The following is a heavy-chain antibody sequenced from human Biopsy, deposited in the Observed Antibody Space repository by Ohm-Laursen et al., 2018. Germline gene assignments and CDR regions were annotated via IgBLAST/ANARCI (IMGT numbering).Heavy chain of an antibody. J-gene: IGHJ4*02. CDR3: ATAAYAPPYFDL. D-gene: IGHD4-17*01. CDR2: ITGGGNYI. Sequence: SLRLSCTSSRFTFSTYGMHWVRQAPGKGLEWVSSITGGGNYINYADSVRGRFTISRDNSKNSVYLVMSSLRAEDTADYLCATAAYAPPYFDLWGRGTVVTVSS. V-gene: IGHV3-21*06. CDR1: RFTFSTYG.